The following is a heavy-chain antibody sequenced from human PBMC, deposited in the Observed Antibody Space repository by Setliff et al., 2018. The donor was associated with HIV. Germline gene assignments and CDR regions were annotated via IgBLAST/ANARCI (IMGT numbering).Heavy chain of an antibody. J-gene: IGHJ4*02. CDR3: AKNYFDTSGWSAVDY. V-gene: IGHV1-8*02. D-gene: IGHD3-22*01. CDR1: GDTFTSYD. Sequence: GASVKVSCKTSGDTFTSYDINWVRQAAGHGLEWMGWMTPYSGNTGYAQKFQGRVSMTRNTSISTAYMELSSLRSEDTAVYYCAKNYFDTSGWSAVDYWGQGSLVTVSS. CDR2: MTPYSGNT.